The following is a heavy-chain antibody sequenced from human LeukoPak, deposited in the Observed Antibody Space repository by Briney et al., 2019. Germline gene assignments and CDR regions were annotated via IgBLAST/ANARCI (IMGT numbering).Heavy chain of an antibody. J-gene: IGHJ4*02. CDR3: AKGAQDYGDSTTDY. CDR2: ISGSGGRT. CDR1: AFTFRSYA. V-gene: IGHV3-23*01. Sequence: GGSLRLSCAASAFTFRSYAMSWFRQAPEKGLEWVSVISGSGGRTYYADSVKGRFTISRDNSKNTLFLQMNSLRAEDTAVYYCAKGAQDYGDSTTDYWGQGTLVTVSS. D-gene: IGHD4-17*01.